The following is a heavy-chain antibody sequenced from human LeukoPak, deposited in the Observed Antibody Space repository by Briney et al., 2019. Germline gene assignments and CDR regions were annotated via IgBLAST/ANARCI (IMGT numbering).Heavy chain of an antibody. CDR1: GGSISSGGYY. CDR2: IYYSGST. Sequence: SETLSLTCTVSGGSISSGGYYWSWIRQHPGKGLEWIGYIYYSGSTYYNPSLKSRVTISVDTSKNQFSLKLSSVTAADTAVYYCARDKAETEYCDSSGYYYWAFDIWGQGTMVTVSS. CDR3: ARDKAETEYCDSSGYYYWAFDI. J-gene: IGHJ3*02. V-gene: IGHV4-31*03. D-gene: IGHD3-22*01.